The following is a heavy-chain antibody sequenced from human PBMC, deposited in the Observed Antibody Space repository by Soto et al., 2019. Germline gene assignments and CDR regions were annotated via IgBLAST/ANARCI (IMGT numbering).Heavy chain of an antibody. D-gene: IGHD5-12*01. Sequence: ASVKVSCKVSGFTLTELSIHWVRQAPGKGLEWMGGFDPEDGETIYAQKFQGRVTMTEDTSTDTAYMDLSSLRSEDTAVYYCAATYTVATITIDYWGQGTLVTAPQ. CDR2: FDPEDGET. CDR1: GFTLTELS. V-gene: IGHV1-24*01. J-gene: IGHJ4*02. CDR3: AATYTVATITIDY.